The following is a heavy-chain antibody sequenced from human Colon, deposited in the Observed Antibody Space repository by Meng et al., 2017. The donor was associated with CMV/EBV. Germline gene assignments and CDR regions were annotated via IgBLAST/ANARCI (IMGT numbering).Heavy chain of an antibody. D-gene: IGHD3-22*01. Sequence: QVPLVQSWAEVKKPGASVKVSCKASGYTFTGYYMHWVRQAPGQGLEWMGWINPNSGGTNYAQKFQGRVTMTRDTSISTAYMELSRLRSDDTAVYYCATVSSGYYLYFQHWGQGTLVTVSS. CDR1: GYTFTGYY. V-gene: IGHV1-2*02. J-gene: IGHJ1*01. CDR3: ATVSSGYYLYFQH. CDR2: INPNSGGT.